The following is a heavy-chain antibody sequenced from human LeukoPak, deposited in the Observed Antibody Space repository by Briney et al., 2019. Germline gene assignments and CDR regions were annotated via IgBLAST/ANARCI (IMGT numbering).Heavy chain of an antibody. J-gene: IGHJ4*02. D-gene: IGHD3-22*01. CDR2: IYYSGST. Sequence: SETLSLTCTVSGYSISSGYYWGWIRQPPGKGLEWIGSIYYSGSTYYNPSLKSRVTISVDTSKNQFSLKLSSVTAADTAVYYCARRAPQSYYDSSGSVDYWGQGTLVTVSS. CDR1: GYSISSGYY. CDR3: ARRAPQSYYDSSGSVDY. V-gene: IGHV4-38-2*02.